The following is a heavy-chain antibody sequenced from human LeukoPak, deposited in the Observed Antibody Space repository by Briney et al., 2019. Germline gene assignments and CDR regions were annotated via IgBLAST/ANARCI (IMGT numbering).Heavy chain of an antibody. CDR1: GFTFSSYA. V-gene: IGHV3-23*01. Sequence: GSLRPSCAASGFTFSSYAMSWGRQAPGEGLGWVSAISGSGGSTYYADSVKGRFTISRDNSKNTLYLQMNSLRAEDTAVYYCAKDLPRVRKQYYFDYWGQGTLVTVSS. CDR3: AKDLPRVRKQYYFDY. CDR2: ISGSGGST. J-gene: IGHJ4*02. D-gene: IGHD1-14*01.